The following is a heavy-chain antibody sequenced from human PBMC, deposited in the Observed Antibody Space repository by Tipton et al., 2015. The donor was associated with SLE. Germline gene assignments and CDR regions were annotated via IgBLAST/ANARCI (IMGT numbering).Heavy chain of an antibody. CDR2: IYYSGST. CDR1: GGSISSGSYY. Sequence: GSLRLSCTVSGGSISSGSYYWGWIRQPPGKGLEWIGSIYYSGSTYYNPSLKSRVTISVDTSKNQFSLKLSSVTAADTAVYYCVGFGPDAYYYYYMDVWGKGTTVTVSS. CDR3: VGFGPDAYYYYYMDV. D-gene: IGHD3-16*01. V-gene: IGHV4-39*01. J-gene: IGHJ6*03.